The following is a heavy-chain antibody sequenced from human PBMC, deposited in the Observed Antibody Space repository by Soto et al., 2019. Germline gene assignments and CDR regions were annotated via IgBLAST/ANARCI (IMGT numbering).Heavy chain of an antibody. D-gene: IGHD2-2*02. CDR3: ARQYGGRCSSTSCFTDS. CDR1: EYSFSNSW. V-gene: IGHV5-51*01. CDR2: IYPSDSDT. Sequence: GESLKISCKGSEYSFSNSWIAWVRQMPGKGLEWMGTIYPSDSDTRYSPSFQGQVTISADKSISTAYLQWSSLKASDTAMYYCARQYGGRCSSTSCFTDSWGQGTLVTVYS. J-gene: IGHJ4*02.